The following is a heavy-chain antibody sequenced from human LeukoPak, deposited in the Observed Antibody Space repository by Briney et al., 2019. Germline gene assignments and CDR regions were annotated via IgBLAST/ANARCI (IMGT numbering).Heavy chain of an antibody. D-gene: IGHD2-21*01. V-gene: IGHV4-59*11. CDR3: ARRGECYGDNWLDP. CDR1: GGSISGHY. CDR2: IYYSGST. J-gene: IGHJ5*02. Sequence: PSETLSLTCTVSGGSISGHYWSWIRQPPGKGLEWIGHIYYSGSTNYNPSLKSRVTMSVDTSKNQFSLKVTSVTAADTAVYYCARRGECYGDNWLDPWGQGLLVTVSS.